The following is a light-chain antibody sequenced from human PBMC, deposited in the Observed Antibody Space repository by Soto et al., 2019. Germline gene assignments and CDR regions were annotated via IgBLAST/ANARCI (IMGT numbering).Light chain of an antibody. CDR1: SSNIGSNY. V-gene: IGLV1-51*02. Sequence: QSVLTQPPSVSAAPGQKVTISCSGSSSNIGSNYVSWYQQLPGAAPKLLIYENYERPSGIPDRFSGSKSGTSATLGITGLQTGDEADYYCGAWDNSLTGGVFGGGTKLTV. J-gene: IGLJ2*01. CDR3: GAWDNSLTGGV. CDR2: ENY.